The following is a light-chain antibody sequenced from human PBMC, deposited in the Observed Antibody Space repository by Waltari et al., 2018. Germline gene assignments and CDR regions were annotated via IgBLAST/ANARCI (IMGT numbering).Light chain of an antibody. V-gene: IGKV1-39*01. CDR3: QQSYSAPPT. CDR1: QSISNY. J-gene: IGKJ4*01. Sequence: DIQMTQSPSSLSASVGDRVTITCRASQSISNYLNWFQHKPGKAPKLLIYTASSLQSGASSRFSGSGSGTDFTLTISSQQPEDFATYYCQQSYSAPPTFGGGTKVEIK. CDR2: TAS.